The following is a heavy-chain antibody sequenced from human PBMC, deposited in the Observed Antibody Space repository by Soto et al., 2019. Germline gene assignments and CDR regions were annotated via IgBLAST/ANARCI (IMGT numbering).Heavy chain of an antibody. CDR1: GFTFSNYV. V-gene: IGHV3-30*18. CDR2: ISYDGSSK. J-gene: IGHJ6*02. Sequence: QVQLVESGGGVVQPGRSLRLSCAASGFTFSNYVIHWVRQAPGTGLEWVAVISYDGSSKDYADSVKGRFTISRDNSKNTLYLQMNSLTIEHTAVYYCAKDDGSTWSMFYSYNSVDVWGQGTTVTVAS. CDR3: AKDDGSTWSMFYSYNSVDV. D-gene: IGHD6-13*01.